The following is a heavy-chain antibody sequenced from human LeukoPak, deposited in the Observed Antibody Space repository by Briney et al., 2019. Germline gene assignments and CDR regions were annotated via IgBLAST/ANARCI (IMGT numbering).Heavy chain of an antibody. V-gene: IGHV1-18*01. D-gene: IGHD3-3*01. CDR1: GYTFTSYG. J-gene: IGHJ5*02. CDR3: ARDGRFLEWLLWDGNLFDP. CDR2: ISAYNGNT. Sequence: ASVKVSCKASGYTFTSYGISWVRQAPGQGLEWMGWISAYNGNTNYAQKLQGRVTITTDTSTSTAYMELRSLRSDDTAVYYCARDGRFLEWLLWDGNLFDPWGQGTLVTVSS.